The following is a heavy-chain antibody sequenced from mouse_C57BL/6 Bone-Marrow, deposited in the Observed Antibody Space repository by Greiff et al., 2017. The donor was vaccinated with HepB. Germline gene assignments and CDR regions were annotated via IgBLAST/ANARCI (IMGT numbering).Heavy chain of an antibody. J-gene: IGHJ2*01. Sequence: VQLQQSGPELVKPGASVKISCKASGYAFSSSWITWVKQRPGQGLEWIGDIYPGSGSTNYNEKFKSKATLTVDTSSSTAYMQLSSLTSEDSAVYYCARSMGFDYWGQGTTLTVSS. CDR1: GYAFSSSW. CDR3: ARSMGFDY. CDR2: IYPGSGST. V-gene: IGHV1-55*01. D-gene: IGHD2-3*01.